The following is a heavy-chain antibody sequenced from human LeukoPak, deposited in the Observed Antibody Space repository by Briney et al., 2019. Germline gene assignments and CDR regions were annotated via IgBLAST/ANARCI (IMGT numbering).Heavy chain of an antibody. CDR2: IIPIFGTA. CDR3: ARYLSSYYGSGSYYNDVWFDP. V-gene: IGHV1-69*05. CDR1: GGTFSSYA. Sequence: SVKVSCKASGGTFSSYAVSWVRQAPGQGLEWMGGIIPIFGTANYAQKFQGRVTITTDESTSTAYMELSSLRSEDTAVYYCARYLSSYYGSGSYYNDVWFDPWGQGTLVTVSS. D-gene: IGHD3-10*01. J-gene: IGHJ5*02.